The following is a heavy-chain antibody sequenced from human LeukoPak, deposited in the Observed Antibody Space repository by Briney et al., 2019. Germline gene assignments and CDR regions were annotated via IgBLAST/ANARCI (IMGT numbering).Heavy chain of an antibody. CDR3: VVKEYDSVWGTYRSFH. D-gene: IGHD3-16*02. J-gene: IGHJ4*01. CDR2: ISAYNGNT. Sequence: ASVNLSCTCAASTFTSCGISWDRQAPGQGLEWMGWISAYNGNTNFAQKHQGRVTMTTDTSTSTANMELLSMRSGDKAVYYCVVKEYDSVWGTYRSFHWGQGTLVTVPS. CDR1: ASTFTSCG. V-gene: IGHV1-18*01.